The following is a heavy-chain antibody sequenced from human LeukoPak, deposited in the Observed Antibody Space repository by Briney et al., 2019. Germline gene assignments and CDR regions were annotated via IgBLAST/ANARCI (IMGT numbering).Heavy chain of an antibody. V-gene: IGHV3-15*01. CDR3: TTYLGYCSGGSCFSGAFDI. CDR1: GFTFSKAW. Sequence: KPGESLRLSCAASGFTFSKAWLSWVRQARGKGLEWVGRIKSETNGGTRDYAAPVKGRFFISSDDSENTLYQQMNSLQTEDTAVYYCTTYLGYCSGGSCFSGAFDIWGQGTMVTVSS. CDR2: IKSETNGGTR. D-gene: IGHD2-15*01. J-gene: IGHJ3*02.